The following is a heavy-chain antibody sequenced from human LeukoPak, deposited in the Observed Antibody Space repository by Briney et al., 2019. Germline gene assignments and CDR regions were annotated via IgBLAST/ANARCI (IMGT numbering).Heavy chain of an antibody. J-gene: IGHJ3*02. CDR1: GFIFISYR. CDR3: AKGVTASAWGHRADAFDI. V-gene: IGHV3-30*18. CDR2: ISYDGSKK. Sequence: GRSLRQSCAASGFIFISYRIHWVRQAPAKGREWVAVISYDGSKKYYTDSVKGRLTISRDNSNITLFLQLNSLRAEDTAVYYCAKGVTASAWGHRADAFDIWGQGTLVTVSS. D-gene: IGHD2-21*02.